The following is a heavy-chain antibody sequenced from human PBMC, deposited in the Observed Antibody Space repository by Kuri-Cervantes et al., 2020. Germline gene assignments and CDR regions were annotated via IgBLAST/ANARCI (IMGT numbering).Heavy chain of an antibody. J-gene: IGHJ6*02. Sequence: GESLKISCAASGFTFSSCAMHWARQAPGKGLEWVAIISCDGSNESHADSVKGRFTISRDNSKSSSYLQMNNLRAEDTAVYFCARGHYGLDIWGQGTTVTVSS. CDR2: ISCDGSNE. CDR3: ARGHYGLDI. V-gene: IGHV3-30*04. CDR1: GFTFSSCA.